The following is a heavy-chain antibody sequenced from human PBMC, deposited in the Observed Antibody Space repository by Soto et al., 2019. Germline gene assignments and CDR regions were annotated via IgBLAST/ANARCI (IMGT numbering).Heavy chain of an antibody. CDR3: ARDGGGVDY. J-gene: IGHJ4*02. V-gene: IGHV1-69*06. CDR1: GGTFSSYA. CDR2: IIPIFGTA. Sequence: GASVKVSCKASGGTFSSYAISWVRQAPGQRLEWMGGIIPIFGTANYAQKFQGRVTITADKSTSTAHMELSSLRSEDTAVYYCARDGGGVDYWGQGTLVTVPS. D-gene: IGHD2-21*01.